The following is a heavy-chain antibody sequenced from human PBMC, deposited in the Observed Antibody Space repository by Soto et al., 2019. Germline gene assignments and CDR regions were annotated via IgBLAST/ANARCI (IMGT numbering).Heavy chain of an antibody. J-gene: IGHJ4*02. Sequence: EVQLVESGGGLVQPGGSLRLSCAVSGFTFSNYWMHWVRQAPGKGLVWVSRINSDGSSTSYADFVKGRFTISRDNAKNTLYLQMNSLRAEDTAVSYCAICRVDGDYVRWGQGPLVTVSS. CDR3: AICRVDGDYVR. D-gene: IGHD4-17*01. V-gene: IGHV3-74*01. CDR2: INSDGSST. CDR1: GFTFSNYW.